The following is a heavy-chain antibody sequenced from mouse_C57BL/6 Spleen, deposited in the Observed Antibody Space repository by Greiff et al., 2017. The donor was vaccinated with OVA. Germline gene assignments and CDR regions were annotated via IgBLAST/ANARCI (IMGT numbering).Heavy chain of an antibody. CDR2: IYPGSGST. V-gene: IGHV1-55*01. J-gene: IGHJ2*01. D-gene: IGHD2-5*01. Sequence: VQLQQSGAELVKPGASVKMSCKASGYTFTSYWITWVKQRPGQGLEWIGDIYPGSGSTNYNEKFKSKATLTVDTSSSTAYMQLSSLTSEDSAVYYCARSYSNPYYFDYWGQGTTLTVSS. CDR3: ARSYSNPYYFDY. CDR1: GYTFTSYW.